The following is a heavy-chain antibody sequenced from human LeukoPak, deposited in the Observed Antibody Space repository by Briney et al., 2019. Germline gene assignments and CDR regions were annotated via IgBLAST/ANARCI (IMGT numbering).Heavy chain of an antibody. CDR2: IYYSGYT. CDR3: ARLVGETAMVYDAFDI. Sequence: SETLSLTCTVSGVSISRSSYYWGWIRQPPGKGLEWIGSIYYSGYTYYNPSLKSRVTISVDTSKNQFSLKLSSVTAADTAVYYCARLVGETAMVYDAFDIWGQGTMVTVSS. CDR1: GVSISRSSYY. J-gene: IGHJ3*02. V-gene: IGHV4-39*01. D-gene: IGHD5-18*01.